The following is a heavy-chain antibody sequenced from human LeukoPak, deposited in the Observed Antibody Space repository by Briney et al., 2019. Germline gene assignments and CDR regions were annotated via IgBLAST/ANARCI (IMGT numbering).Heavy chain of an antibody. D-gene: IGHD2-2*01. CDR2: IYPGDSDT. Sequence: GESLKISCKGSGYSFTSYGIGWVGQMPGKGLEWMGIIYPGDSDTRYSPSFQGQVTISADKSISTAYLQWSSLKASDTAMYYCARLPYCSSTRCPTKSRFDPWGQGTLVTVSS. CDR1: GYSFTSYG. CDR3: ARLPYCSSTRCPTKSRFDP. J-gene: IGHJ5*02. V-gene: IGHV5-51*01.